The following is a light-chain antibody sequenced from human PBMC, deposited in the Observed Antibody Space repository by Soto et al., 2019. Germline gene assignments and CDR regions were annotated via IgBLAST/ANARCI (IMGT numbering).Light chain of an antibody. V-gene: IGKV3-20*01. CDR3: QQYGSSPRT. Sequence: EIALTQSPGTLSLSPGERATLSCRTSQSISSSYLAWYQQKPGQAPRLLIYNTSSRATGIPDRFSGSGSGTDFTLTIGRLEPEDFAVYYCQQYGSSPRTFGQGTKVEIK. CDR1: QSISSSY. CDR2: NTS. J-gene: IGKJ1*01.